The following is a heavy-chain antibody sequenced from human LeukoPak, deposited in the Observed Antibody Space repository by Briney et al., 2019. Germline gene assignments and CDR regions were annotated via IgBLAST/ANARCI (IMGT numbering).Heavy chain of an antibody. CDR2: ISSNNNYI. J-gene: IGHJ4*02. CDR3: ARGSRGNFDY. V-gene: IGHV3-21*01. Sequence: GGSLRLSCAASEFTFSSYTMNWVRQAPGKGLEWVSSISSNNNYIYYADSVKGRFTISRDNAKNSLYLQMNSLRAEDTAVYYCARGSRGNFDYWGQGTLVTVSS. D-gene: IGHD4-23*01. CDR1: EFTFSSYT.